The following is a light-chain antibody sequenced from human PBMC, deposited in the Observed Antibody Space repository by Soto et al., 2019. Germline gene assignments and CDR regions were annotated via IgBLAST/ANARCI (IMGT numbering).Light chain of an antibody. CDR2: EVS. J-gene: IGKJ5*01. V-gene: IGKV2D-29*02. CDR3: MQSTQLPPT. CDR1: QSLLHITGETF. Sequence: DVVMTQXXXSXXVXPXQPASISCRSSQSLLHITGETFLFWYLQKPGQSPQLLIYEVSTRVSGVPDRFSGSGSGTDFTLEISRVETDDVGIYYCMQSTQLPPTFGQGTRLEIK.